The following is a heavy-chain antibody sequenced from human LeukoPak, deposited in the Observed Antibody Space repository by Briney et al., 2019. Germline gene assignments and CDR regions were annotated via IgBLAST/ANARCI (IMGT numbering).Heavy chain of an antibody. CDR2: ISSSGSTI. CDR3: AKDQNGYTDLLDAFDI. CDR1: GFTFSSHG. Sequence: GGSLRLSCAASGFTFSSHGMNWVRQAPGKGLEWVSYISSSGSTIYYADSVKGRFTISRDNAKNSLYLQMNSLRAEDTAVYYCAKDQNGYTDLLDAFDIWGQGTMVTVSS. J-gene: IGHJ3*02. D-gene: IGHD5-24*01. V-gene: IGHV3-48*04.